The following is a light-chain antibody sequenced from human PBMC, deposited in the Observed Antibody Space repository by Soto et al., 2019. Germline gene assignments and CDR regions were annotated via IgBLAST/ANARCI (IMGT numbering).Light chain of an antibody. Sequence: QSALTQPPSASGSPGQSVTISCTGSSSDIGAYNFVSWYQQHPGKAPKVIISEVYKRPSGVPSRFSGSKSGNTASLTISGLQADDEADYYCSAHAGSNHHFAFGGGTKLTVL. CDR1: SSDIGAYNF. CDR3: SAHAGSNHHFA. V-gene: IGLV2-8*01. CDR2: EVY. J-gene: IGLJ1*01.